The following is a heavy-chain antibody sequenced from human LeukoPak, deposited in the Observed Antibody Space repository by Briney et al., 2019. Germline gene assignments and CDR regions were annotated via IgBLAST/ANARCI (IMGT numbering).Heavy chain of an antibody. Sequence: GGSLRLSCAASGFTFSDYYMTWIRQAPGKGLEWVSYISSSGTTTHYADSVKGRFTISRDNAKNSLYVQMNNLRAEDTAVYYCARVPRSGGSIDYWGQGTLVTVSS. CDR2: ISSSGTTT. D-gene: IGHD6-19*01. CDR1: GFTFSDYY. CDR3: ARVPRSGGSIDY. V-gene: IGHV3-11*01. J-gene: IGHJ4*02.